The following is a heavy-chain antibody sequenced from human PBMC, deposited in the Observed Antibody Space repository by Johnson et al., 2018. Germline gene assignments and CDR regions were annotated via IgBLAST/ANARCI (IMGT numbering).Heavy chain of an antibody. Sequence: QVQLQQWGAGLLKPSETLSLTCAVSDGSFSDYYWFWIRQPPGKGLEWIGEINHYGRTNYNPSLKSRLTISLDTSKKQFSLRLNSVTVADTAVYYCARGFNYMDVWGKGTTVTVSS. CDR1: DGSFSDYY. CDR2: INHYGRT. V-gene: IGHV4-34*01. CDR3: ARGFNYMDV. J-gene: IGHJ6*03.